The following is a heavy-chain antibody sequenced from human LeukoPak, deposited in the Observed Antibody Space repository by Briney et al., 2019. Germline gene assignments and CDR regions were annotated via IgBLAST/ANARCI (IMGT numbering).Heavy chain of an antibody. V-gene: IGHV3-7*01. D-gene: IGHD6-6*01. CDR3: AREYSGSSFNDY. CDR1: GFTFSSYW. CDR2: IKQDGSEK. J-gene: IGHJ4*02. Sequence: GGSLRLSCAASGFTFSSYWMSWFRQAPGKGLEWVANIKQDGSEKYYVDSVKGRFTISRDNAKNSLYLQMNSLRADDTAVYYCAREYSGSSFNDYWGQGTLVTVS.